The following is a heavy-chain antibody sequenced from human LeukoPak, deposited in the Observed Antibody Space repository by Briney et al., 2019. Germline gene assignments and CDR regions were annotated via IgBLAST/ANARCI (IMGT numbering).Heavy chain of an antibody. CDR2: ISAYNGNT. CDR3: ARGCSSTSCPFPCDYYYYMDV. J-gene: IGHJ6*03. CDR1: GYTFTSDG. Sequence: ASVKVSCKASGYTFTSDGISWVRQAPGQGLEWMGWISAYNGNTNYAQKLQGRVTMTTDTSTSTAYMELRSLRSDDTAVYYCARGCSSTSCPFPCDYYYYMDVWGKGTTVTVSS. D-gene: IGHD2-2*01. V-gene: IGHV1-18*01.